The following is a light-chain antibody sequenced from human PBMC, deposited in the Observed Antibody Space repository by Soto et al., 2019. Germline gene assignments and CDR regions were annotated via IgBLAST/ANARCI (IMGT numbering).Light chain of an antibody. J-gene: IGKJ1*01. CDR1: QDINSR. Sequence: DILMTQSPSSVSASVGDRVTITCRASQDINSRLAWFQQRPGRAPKYLIQAASILQSGFPSRFSASGYGTDFTLTINSLQPEDFATYYCLQVKDFPRTFGQGTKLEIK. CDR3: LQVKDFPRT. V-gene: IGKV1-12*01. CDR2: AAS.